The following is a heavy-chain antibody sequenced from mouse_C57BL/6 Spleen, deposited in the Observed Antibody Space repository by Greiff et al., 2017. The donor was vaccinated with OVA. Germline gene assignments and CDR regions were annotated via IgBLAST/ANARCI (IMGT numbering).Heavy chain of an antibody. Sequence: VKLMESGPGLVQPSQSLSITCTVSGYSLTSYGVHWVRQSPGKGLEWLGVIWRGGSTDYNAAFMSRLIINKDNSKSQVFFKMNSLQAYDTAIYDCARNWDSNHWYFDVWGTGTTVTVSS. V-gene: IGHV2-2*01. J-gene: IGHJ1*03. CDR2: IWRGGST. D-gene: IGHD2-5*01. CDR1: GYSLTSYG. CDR3: ARNWDSNHWYFDV.